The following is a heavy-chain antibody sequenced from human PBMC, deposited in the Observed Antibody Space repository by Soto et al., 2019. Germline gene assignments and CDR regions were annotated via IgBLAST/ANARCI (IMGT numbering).Heavy chain of an antibody. CDR3: AGALWFGELYPDAFDI. D-gene: IGHD3-10*01. Sequence: QVQLQESGPGLVKPSQTLSLTCTVSGGSISSGDYYWSWIRQPPGKGLEWIGYIYYRGSTYYNPSLTRRVIIAVSKSTNQFSLKLSAVTAADTAVYYCAGALWFGELYPDAFDIWGQVTMVTVSS. V-gene: IGHV4-30-4*01. CDR1: GGSISSGDYY. J-gene: IGHJ3*02. CDR2: IYYRGST.